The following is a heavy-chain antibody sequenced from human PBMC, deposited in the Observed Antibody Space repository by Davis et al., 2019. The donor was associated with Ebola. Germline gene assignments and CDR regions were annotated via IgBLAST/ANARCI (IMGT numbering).Heavy chain of an antibody. D-gene: IGHD1-7*01. J-gene: IGHJ4*02. CDR3: ARDNWNYDFDY. CDR1: GFTFSSYA. Sequence: GESLKISCAASGFTFSSYAMSWVRQAPGKGLEWVSYISSSSSTIYYADSVKGRFTISRDNAKNSLYLQMNSLRAEDTAVYYCARDNWNYDFDYWGQGTLVTVSS. CDR2: ISSSSSTI. V-gene: IGHV3-48*01.